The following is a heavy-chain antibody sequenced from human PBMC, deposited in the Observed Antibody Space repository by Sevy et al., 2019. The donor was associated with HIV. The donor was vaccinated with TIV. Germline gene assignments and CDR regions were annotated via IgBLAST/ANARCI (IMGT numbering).Heavy chain of an antibody. CDR2: ISRGSSTM. D-gene: IGHD6-19*01. Sequence: GGSLRLSCAASGFTFSSYSMNWVRQAPGKGLEWVSCISRGSSTMDYVDCVKVRFTISRDNAKNSLYLQMNSLRAEDTAVYYCARSPPYSSGWYGIEYWGKGPLVTVSS. J-gene: IGHJ4*02. V-gene: IGHV3-48*01. CDR1: GFTFSSYS. CDR3: ARSPPYSSGWYGIEY.